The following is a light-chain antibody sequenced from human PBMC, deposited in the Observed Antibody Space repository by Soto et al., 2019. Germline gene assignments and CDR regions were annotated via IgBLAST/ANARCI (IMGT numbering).Light chain of an antibody. CDR3: TSYTATNTPYV. CDR2: EVT. Sequence: QSALTQPASVSGSPGQSITISCSGTSSDIGAYNFVSWYQHHPGRAPQLIIYEVTLRPSGASNRFSGSKSGNSASLTISGLQAEDEADYYCTSYTATNTPYVFGSGTKVTVL. CDR1: SSDIGAYNF. V-gene: IGLV2-14*01. J-gene: IGLJ1*01.